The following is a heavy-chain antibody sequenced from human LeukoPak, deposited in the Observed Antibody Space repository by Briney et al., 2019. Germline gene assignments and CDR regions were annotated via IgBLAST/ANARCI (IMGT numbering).Heavy chain of an antibody. V-gene: IGHV1-18*01. CDR3: ARDPGYNTPPDYGGNWDFDY. J-gene: IGHJ4*02. Sequence: ASVKVSCKASGYTFTSYGISWVRQAPGQGLEWMGWISAYNGNTNYAQKLQGRVTMTTDTSTSTAYMELRSLRSDDTAVYYCARDPGYNTPPDYGGNWDFDYWGQGTLVTVSS. CDR2: ISAYNGNT. CDR1: GYTFTSYG. D-gene: IGHD4-23*01.